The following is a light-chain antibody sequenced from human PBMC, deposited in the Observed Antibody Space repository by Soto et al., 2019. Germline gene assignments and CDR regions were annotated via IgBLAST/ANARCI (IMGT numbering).Light chain of an antibody. J-gene: IGKJ4*01. CDR3: QQYGSAPLT. CDR1: QSVSSSY. V-gene: IGKV3-20*01. Sequence: ELGLTQSPGTLSLSPGERATLSCRASQSVSSSYLAWYQQKPGQAPRLLIYGASSRATGIPDRFSGSGSWADCTLTISRLEPEDFAVYYCQQYGSAPLTFGGGTKVEI. CDR2: GAS.